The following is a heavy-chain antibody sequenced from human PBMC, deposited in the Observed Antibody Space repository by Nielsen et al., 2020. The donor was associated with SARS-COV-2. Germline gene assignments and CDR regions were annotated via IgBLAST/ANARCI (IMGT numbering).Heavy chain of an antibody. Sequence: GGSLRLSCAASGFAFSTYGMHWVRQAPGKGLEWLAVIWYDGSNKYYADSVKGRFTISRDNSKNTLFLQMNSPRAEDTALYYCARDKRPTIAVAGTLSAAGDFWGQGTLVTVSS. CDR3: ARDKRPTIAVAGTLSAAGDF. J-gene: IGHJ4*02. D-gene: IGHD6-19*01. V-gene: IGHV3-33*08. CDR1: GFAFSTYG. CDR2: IWYDGSNK.